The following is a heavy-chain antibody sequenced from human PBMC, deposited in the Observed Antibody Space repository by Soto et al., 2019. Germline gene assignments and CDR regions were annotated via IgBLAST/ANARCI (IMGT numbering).Heavy chain of an antibody. CDR3: TRRKDYYYDGMDV. CDR1: GFTFSGSA. J-gene: IGHJ6*02. CDR2: IRSKANSYAT. Sequence: EVQLLESGGGLVQPGGSLRLSCAASGFTFSGSAMHWVRQASGKGLEWVGRIRSKANSYATAYAASVKVRFTISRDDSKNKAYLQMNSLKTEDTAVYYCTRRKDYYYDGMDVWGQGTTVTVSS. V-gene: IGHV3-73*01.